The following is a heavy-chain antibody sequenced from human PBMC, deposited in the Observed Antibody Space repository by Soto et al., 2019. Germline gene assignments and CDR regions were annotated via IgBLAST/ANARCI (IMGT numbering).Heavy chain of an antibody. V-gene: IGHV1-2*04. CDR2: INPNSGGT. J-gene: IGHJ6*02. Sequence: ASVKVSCKASGYTFTGYYMHWVRQAPGQGLEWMGWINPNSGGTNYAQKFQGWVTMTRDTSISTAYMELSRLRSDDTAVYYCARTKAVAAHSYYGMDVWGQGTTVTVSS. CDR3: ARTKAVAAHSYYGMDV. CDR1: GYTFTGYY. D-gene: IGHD6-19*01.